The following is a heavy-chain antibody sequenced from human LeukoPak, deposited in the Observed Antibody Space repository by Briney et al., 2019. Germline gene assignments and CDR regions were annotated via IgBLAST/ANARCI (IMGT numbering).Heavy chain of an antibody. CDR3: ARLGYCSGGSCYVRDY. V-gene: IGHV7-4-1*02. CDR1: GYRFISYA. Sequence: ASVKVSCKASGYRFISYAMNWVRQAPGQGLEWMGWINTNAGNPTYAQGFTGRFVFSLDTSVSTAYLQISSLKAEDTAVYYCARLGYCSGGSCYVRDYWGQGTLVTVSS. J-gene: IGHJ4*02. D-gene: IGHD2-15*01. CDR2: INTNAGNP.